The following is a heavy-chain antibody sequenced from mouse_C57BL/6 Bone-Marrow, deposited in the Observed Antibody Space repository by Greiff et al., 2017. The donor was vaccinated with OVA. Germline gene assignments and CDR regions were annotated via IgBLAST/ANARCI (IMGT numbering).Heavy chain of an antibody. CDR2: IYPSDSET. V-gene: IGHV1-61*01. CDR1: GYTFTSYW. J-gene: IGHJ1*03. D-gene: IGHD1-1*01. Sequence: VQLQQPGAELVRPGSSVKLSCKASGYTFTSYWMDWVKQRPGQGLEWIGNIYPSDSETHYNQKFKDKATLTVDKSSSTAYMQLSSLTSEDSAVYYGARPYGSSYVWYFDVWGTGTTVTVSS. CDR3: ARPYGSSYVWYFDV.